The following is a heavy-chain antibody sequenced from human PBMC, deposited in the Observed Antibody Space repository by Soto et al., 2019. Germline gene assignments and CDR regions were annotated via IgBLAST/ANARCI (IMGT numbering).Heavy chain of an antibody. V-gene: IGHV3-64D*08. Sequence: GGSLRLSCSASGFTFSSYAMHWVRQAPGKGLEYVSAISSNGGSTYYADSVKGRFTISRDNSKNTLYLQMSSLRAEDTAVYYCVKGPSWELREGFDYWGQGTLVTVSS. CDR3: VKGPSWELREGFDY. J-gene: IGHJ4*02. D-gene: IGHD1-26*01. CDR1: GFTFSSYA. CDR2: ISSNGGST.